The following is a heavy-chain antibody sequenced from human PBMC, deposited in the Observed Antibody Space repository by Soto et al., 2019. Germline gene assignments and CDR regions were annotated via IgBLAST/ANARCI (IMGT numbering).Heavy chain of an antibody. CDR3: ARAKGEMATMARSFDI. Sequence: SETLSLTCAVYGGSFSGYYWSWIRQPPGKGLEWIGEINHSGSTNYNPSLKSRVTISVDTSKNQFSLKLSSVTAADTAVYYCARAKGEMATMARSFDIWGQGTMVT. CDR2: INHSGST. CDR1: GGSFSGYY. J-gene: IGHJ3*02. V-gene: IGHV4-34*01. D-gene: IGHD5-12*01.